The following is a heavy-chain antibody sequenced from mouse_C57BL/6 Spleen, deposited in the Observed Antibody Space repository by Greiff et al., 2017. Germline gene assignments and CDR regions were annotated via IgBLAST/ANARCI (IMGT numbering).Heavy chain of an antibody. CDR2: ISDGGSYT. Sequence: EVKLVESGGGLVKPGGSLKLSCAASGFTFSSYAMSWVRQTPEKRLEWVATISDGGSYTYYPDNVKGRFTISRDNAKNNLYLQMSHLKSEDTAMYYCASPSTGTGAMDYWGQGTSVTVSS. CDR1: GFTFSSYA. D-gene: IGHD4-1*02. J-gene: IGHJ4*01. CDR3: ASPSTGTGAMDY. V-gene: IGHV5-4*03.